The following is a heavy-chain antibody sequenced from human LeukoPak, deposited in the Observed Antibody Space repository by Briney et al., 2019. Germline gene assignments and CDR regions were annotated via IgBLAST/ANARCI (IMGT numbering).Heavy chain of an antibody. D-gene: IGHD6-19*01. J-gene: IGHJ4*02. CDR1: GGSISRGGYY. V-gene: IGHV4-31*03. Sequence: SDTLSLTCTVSGGSISRGGYYWSWIRQHPGKGLEWIGYIYYSGSTYYNPSLKSRVTISVDTSKNQFSLKLSSVTAADTAVYYCASSGWYSKFDYWGQGTLVTVSS. CDR3: ASSGWYSKFDY. CDR2: IYYSGST.